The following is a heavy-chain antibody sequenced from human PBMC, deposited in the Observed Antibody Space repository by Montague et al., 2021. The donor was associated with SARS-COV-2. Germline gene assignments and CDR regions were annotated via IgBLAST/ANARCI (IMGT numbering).Heavy chain of an antibody. V-gene: IGHV3-23*01. J-gene: IGHJ4*02. CDR3: AKLVYYDRAY. CDR2: ISGSGGST. CDR1: GFTFSIYA. D-gene: IGHD3-22*01. Sequence: SLRLSCAASGFTFSIYAMTWVRQAPGKGLEWVSAISGSGGSTYYADSVKGRFTISRDNSKDTVYLQMNTLRAEDTAVYYCAKLVYYDRAYWGQGTLSSSPQ.